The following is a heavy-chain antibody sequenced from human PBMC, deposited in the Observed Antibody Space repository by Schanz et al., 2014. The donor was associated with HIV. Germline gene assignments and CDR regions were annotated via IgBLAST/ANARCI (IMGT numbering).Heavy chain of an antibody. CDR2: LIPSFRLR. J-gene: IGHJ6*02. V-gene: IGHV1-69*01. D-gene: IGHD3-3*02. CDR3: AKSPIFGDVIFYGMDV. CDR1: GGTFSSFA. Sequence: QVQLVQSGAEVKKPGSSVKVSCKASGGTFSSFAISWVRQAPGQGLEWMGGLIPSFRLRTYVQKLQGRVTIDADESASTAYMELNSLRSDDTAVYYCAKSPIFGDVIFYGMDVWGQGTTVTVSS.